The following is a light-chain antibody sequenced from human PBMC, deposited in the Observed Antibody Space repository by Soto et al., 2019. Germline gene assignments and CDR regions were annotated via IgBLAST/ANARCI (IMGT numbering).Light chain of an antibody. CDR2: AAS. CDR1: QGLSNY. Sequence: DIQMTQSPSSLSASVGDRVTIACRASQGLSNYLAWYQQKPGKVPKLLIYAASTLQSGVPSRFSGSGSGTDFTLTISSLQPEDVATYYCQKYNSAPDTFGQGTKPEIK. V-gene: IGKV1-27*01. J-gene: IGKJ2*01. CDR3: QKYNSAPDT.